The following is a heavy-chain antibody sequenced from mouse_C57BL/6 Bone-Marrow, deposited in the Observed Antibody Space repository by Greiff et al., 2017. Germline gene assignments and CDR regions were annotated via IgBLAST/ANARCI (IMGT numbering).Heavy chain of an antibody. CDR3: TAHYYGSSYWYFDV. V-gene: IGHV14-1*01. J-gene: IGHJ1*03. Sequence: EVQVVESGAELVRPGASVKLSCTASGFNIKDYYMHWVKQRPEQGLEWIGRIDPEDGDTEYAPKFQGKATMTADTSSNTAYLQLSSLTSEDTAVYYCTAHYYGSSYWYFDVWGTGTTVTVSS. D-gene: IGHD1-1*01. CDR1: GFNIKDYY. CDR2: IDPEDGDT.